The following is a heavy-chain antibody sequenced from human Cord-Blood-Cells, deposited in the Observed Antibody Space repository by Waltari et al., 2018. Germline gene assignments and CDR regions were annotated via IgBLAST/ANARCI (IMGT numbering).Heavy chain of an antibody. V-gene: IGHV5-51*01. CDR3: ARQYCSGGGCYNWFDP. CDR1: GYSFTIYW. J-gene: IGHJ5*02. D-gene: IGHD2-15*01. Sequence: EVQLVQSGAEVKKPGESPKISCKGSGYSFTIYWIRWVRQMPGKVLVWLGIFYPGDSPSRYSPSFQGQVTISADKSITTAYLQWNSLKASDTAMYYCARQYCSGGGCYNWFDPWGQGTLVTVSS. CDR2: FYPGDSPS.